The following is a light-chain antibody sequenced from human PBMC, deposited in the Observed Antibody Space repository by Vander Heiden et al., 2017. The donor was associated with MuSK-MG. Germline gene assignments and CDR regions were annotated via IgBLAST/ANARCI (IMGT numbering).Light chain of an antibody. V-gene: IGKV1-39*01. J-gene: IGKJ4*01. Sequence: DIQMTQSPSSLSASVGDRVTITCRASQSISSYLNWSQQKPGKAPKLLIYAASSLQSGAPSRFSGSGYGTDFTLTISSRQPEDFAAYYCQHNDCNLVLTFGGGTKVEIK. CDR3: QHNDCNLVLT. CDR2: AAS. CDR1: QSISSY.